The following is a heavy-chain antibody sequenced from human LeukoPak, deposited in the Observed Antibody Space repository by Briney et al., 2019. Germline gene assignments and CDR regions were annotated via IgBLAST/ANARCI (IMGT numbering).Heavy chain of an antibody. J-gene: IGHJ4*02. V-gene: IGHV3-23*01. Sequence: GGSLRLSCAASGFTFSTYAMTWVRQAPGKGLEWVSSITGSGDGTSAADSVKGRFTISRDNSKNTLYLQMNSLRVEDTAVYYCAKAGLVRGGALDSWGQGTLITVSS. D-gene: IGHD4/OR15-4a*01. CDR1: GFTFSTYA. CDR3: AKAGLVRGGALDS. CDR2: ITGSGDGT.